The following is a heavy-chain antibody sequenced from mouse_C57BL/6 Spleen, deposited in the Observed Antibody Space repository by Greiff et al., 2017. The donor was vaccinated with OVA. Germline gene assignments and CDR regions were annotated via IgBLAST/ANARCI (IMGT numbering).Heavy chain of an antibody. V-gene: IGHV2-3*01. J-gene: IGHJ1*03. D-gene: IGHD4-1*01. Sequence: VQLQQSGPGLVAPSQCLSITCTVSGFSFTSYGVSWVRQPPGKGLEWLGVIWGDGSTNYHSALISRLSISKDNSKSQVFLKLNRLQTDDIATYYCAETGEGGYFDVWGTGTTVTVSS. CDR3: AETGEGGYFDV. CDR2: IWGDGST. CDR1: GFSFTSYG.